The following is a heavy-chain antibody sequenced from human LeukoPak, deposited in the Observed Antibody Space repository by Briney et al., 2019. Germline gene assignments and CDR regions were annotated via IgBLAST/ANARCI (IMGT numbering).Heavy chain of an antibody. CDR3: ARGRMGGNFDY. V-gene: IGHV3-53*01. CDR1: GFTVSSNY. CDR2: IYSGGST. J-gene: IGHJ4*02. D-gene: IGHD2-15*01. Sequence: GGSLRLSCAASGFTVSSNYMSWVRQAPWKGLEWVSVIYSGGSTYYADSVKGRFTISRDNSKNTLYLQMNSLRAEDTAVYYCARGRMGGNFDYWGQGTLVTVSS.